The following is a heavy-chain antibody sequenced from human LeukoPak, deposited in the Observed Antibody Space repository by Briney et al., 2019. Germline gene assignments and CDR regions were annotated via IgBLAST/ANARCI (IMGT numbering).Heavy chain of an antibody. CDR1: GFTFSNYW. CDR2: ISSSSSYI. Sequence: GGSLRLSCAASGFTFSNYWMSWVRQAPGKGLEWVSSISSSSSYIYYADSVKGRFTISRDNAKNSLYLQMNSLRAEDTAVYYCARGVQFYSSSWYGTGYYFDYWGQGTLVTVSS. D-gene: IGHD6-13*01. CDR3: ARGVQFYSSSWYGTGYYFDY. V-gene: IGHV3-21*01. J-gene: IGHJ4*02.